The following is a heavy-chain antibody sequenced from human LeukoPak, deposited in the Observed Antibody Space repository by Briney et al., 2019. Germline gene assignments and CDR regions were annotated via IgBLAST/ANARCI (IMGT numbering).Heavy chain of an antibody. CDR2: IYYSGST. Sequence: SETLSLTCTASGGSISSSSYYWGWIRQPPGKGLEWIGSIYYSGSTYYNPSLKSRVAISVDTSKNQFSLKLSSVTAADTAVYYCARVHGYSYGYTFDYWGQGTLVTVSS. V-gene: IGHV4-39*07. D-gene: IGHD5-18*01. CDR3: ARVHGYSYGYTFDY. CDR1: GGSISSSSYY. J-gene: IGHJ4*02.